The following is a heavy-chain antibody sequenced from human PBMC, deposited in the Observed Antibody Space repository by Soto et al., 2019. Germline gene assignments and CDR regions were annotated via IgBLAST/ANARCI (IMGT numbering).Heavy chain of an antibody. Sequence: GGSLRLSCGGSGFTFNRCAMSWVRQSPGKGLEWVSAIDENGGTTYYADSVQGRFTISRDNSKNTLYLQMNSLRAEDTAVYYCARDKRDLRFLEWSYYFDYWGQGTLVTSPQ. D-gene: IGHD3-3*01. CDR2: IDENGGTT. V-gene: IGHV3-23*01. CDR1: GFTFNRCA. J-gene: IGHJ4*02. CDR3: ARDKRDLRFLEWSYYFDY.